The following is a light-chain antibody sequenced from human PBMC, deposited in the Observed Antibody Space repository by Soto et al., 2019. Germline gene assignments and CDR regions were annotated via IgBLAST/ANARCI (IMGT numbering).Light chain of an antibody. CDR3: GTWDSSLSAGV. Sequence: QSVLTQPPSMSGAPGQKVTISCSGSSTNIGNNYVSWYQHLPGTAPKLLIYDNSERPSGIPDRFSGSKSGTSATLGITGLQTGDEADYYCGTWDSSLSAGVFGGGTKLTVL. CDR1: STNIGNNY. J-gene: IGLJ2*01. CDR2: DNS. V-gene: IGLV1-51*01.